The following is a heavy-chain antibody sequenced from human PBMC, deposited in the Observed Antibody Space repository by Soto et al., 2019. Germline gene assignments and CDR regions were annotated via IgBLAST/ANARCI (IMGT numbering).Heavy chain of an antibody. CDR2: INHTGGT. Sequence: SETLSLTCTVYGGSVKGYYWNWIRQPPGKGLEWIGEINHTGGTHYNPSLKSRVTMSVDTSKNQFSLRLSSVTAADTAIYYCATRITVFGLLIPPFDPWGQGTQVTVSS. D-gene: IGHD3-3*01. J-gene: IGHJ5*02. V-gene: IGHV4-34*01. CDR1: GGSVKGYY. CDR3: ATRITVFGLLIPPFDP.